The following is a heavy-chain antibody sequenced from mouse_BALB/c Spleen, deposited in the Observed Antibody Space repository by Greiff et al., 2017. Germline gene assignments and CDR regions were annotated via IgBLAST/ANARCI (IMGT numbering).Heavy chain of an antibody. Sequence: VQLQQSGAELVKPGASVKLSCTASGFNIKDTYMHWVKQRPEQGLEWIGRIDPANGNTKYDPKFQGKATITADTSSNTAYLQLSSLTSEDTAVYYCARSGLGLFMDYWGQGTSVTVSS. CDR2: IDPANGNT. V-gene: IGHV14-3*02. CDR1: GFNIKDTY. J-gene: IGHJ4*01. D-gene: IGHD4-1*01. CDR3: ARSGLGLFMDY.